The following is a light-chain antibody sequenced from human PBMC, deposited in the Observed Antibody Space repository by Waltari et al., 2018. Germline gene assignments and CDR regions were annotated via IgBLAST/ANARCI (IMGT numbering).Light chain of an antibody. CDR3: GTWDNSLII. J-gene: IGLJ2*01. CDR2: DEK. CDR1: SSNIENNY. V-gene: IGLV1-51*01. Sequence: QSVLTQPPSVSAAPGQKVTISCSGSSSNIENNYVSWYQQPPGTAPKLLIDDEKKRPDGIPDGVAGSKSGTSATLGITGLQTGDEADYYCGTWDNSLIIFGGGTKVTVL.